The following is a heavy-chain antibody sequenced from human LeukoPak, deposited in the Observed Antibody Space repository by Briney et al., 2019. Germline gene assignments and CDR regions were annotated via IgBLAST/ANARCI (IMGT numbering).Heavy chain of an antibody. CDR3: ARDKVVGATYFDY. CDR2: IQQDGSER. V-gene: IGHV3-7*01. D-gene: IGHD1-26*01. CDR1: GFTFSNYW. Sequence: GGSLRLSCAASGFTFSNYWMSWVRQAPGKGLEWVVNIQQDGSERYYVDSVKGRFTISRDNAKNSLYLQMNSLRAEDTAVYYCARDKVVGATYFDYWGQGTLVTVSS. J-gene: IGHJ4*02.